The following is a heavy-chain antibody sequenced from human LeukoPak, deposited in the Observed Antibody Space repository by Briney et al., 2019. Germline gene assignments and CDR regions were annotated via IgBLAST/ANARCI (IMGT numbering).Heavy chain of an antibody. J-gene: IGHJ4*02. D-gene: IGHD3-22*01. V-gene: IGHV4-59*01. Sequence: AEALSLTCTVSGGSFSSYYWSWIRQPPGKGLEWIGNFYYSGSTNYNPSLKSRVTISVDKSKNQFSLKLSSVTAADTAVYYCARDRSYYDSRVLIDWGQGTLVTVSS. CDR3: ARDRSYYDSRVLID. CDR1: GGSFSSYY. CDR2: FYYSGST.